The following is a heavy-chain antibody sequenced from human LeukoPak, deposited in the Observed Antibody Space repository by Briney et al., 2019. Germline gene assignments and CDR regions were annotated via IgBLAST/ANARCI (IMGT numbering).Heavy chain of an antibody. Sequence: GASVKVSCNASGGTFSSYAISWVRQAPRQGLEWMGRIIPILGIANYAQKFQGRVTITADKSTSTAYMELSSLRSEDTAVYYCARVGSPGDWFDPWGQGTLVTVSS. D-gene: IGHD2-15*01. CDR1: GGTFSSYA. CDR2: IIPILGIA. V-gene: IGHV1-69*04. CDR3: ARVGSPGDWFDP. J-gene: IGHJ5*02.